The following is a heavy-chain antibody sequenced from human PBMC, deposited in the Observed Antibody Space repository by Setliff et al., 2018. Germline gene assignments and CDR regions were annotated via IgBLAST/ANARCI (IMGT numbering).Heavy chain of an antibody. J-gene: IGHJ4*02. D-gene: IGHD3-16*01. V-gene: IGHV3-7*01. CDR1: GFTFSSYW. CDR2: IKQDGSEK. CDR3: ARDGGEY. Sequence: PGGSLSLSCAASGFTFSSYWVSWVRQAPGKGLKWVANIKQDGSEKYYVDSVKGRFTISRDNAKNSLYLQMNSLRAEDTAVYYCARDGGEYWGQGTLVTVSS.